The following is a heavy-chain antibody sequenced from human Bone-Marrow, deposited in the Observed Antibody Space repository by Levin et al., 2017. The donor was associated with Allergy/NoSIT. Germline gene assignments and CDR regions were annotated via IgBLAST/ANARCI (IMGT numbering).Heavy chain of an antibody. J-gene: IGHJ3*02. CDR2: ISGSGGST. V-gene: IGHV3-23*01. CDR1: GFTFSSYA. D-gene: IGHD6-19*01. Sequence: AGGSLRLSCAASGFTFSSYAMSWVRQAPGKGLEWVSAISGSGGSTYYADSVKGRFTISRDNSKNTLYLQMNSLRAEDTAVYYCAKDQGIAVAAGAFDIWGQGTMVTVSS. CDR3: AKDQGIAVAAGAFDI.